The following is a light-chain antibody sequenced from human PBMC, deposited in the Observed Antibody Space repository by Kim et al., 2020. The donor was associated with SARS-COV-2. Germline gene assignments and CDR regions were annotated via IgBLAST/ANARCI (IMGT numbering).Light chain of an antibody. CDR1: KIGSKS. V-gene: IGLV3-21*04. Sequence: APGKKARITCGGNKIGSKSVHWYQQKPGQAPVLVIYYDSDRPSGIPERFSGSNSGNTATLTISRVEAGDEADYYCQVWDSSSDHWVFGGGTQLTVL. CDR3: QVWDSSSDHWV. J-gene: IGLJ3*02. CDR2: YDS.